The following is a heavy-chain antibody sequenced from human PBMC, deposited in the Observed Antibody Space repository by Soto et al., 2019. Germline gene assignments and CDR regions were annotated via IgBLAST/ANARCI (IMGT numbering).Heavy chain of an antibody. V-gene: IGHV1-2*04. CDR1: GYTFTGYY. J-gene: IGHJ6*03. D-gene: IGHD2-2*01. CDR3: ARGGLGYCSSTSCYDYYYMDV. Sequence: ASVKVSCKASGYTFTGYYMHWGRQAPGQGLEWMGWINPNSGGTNYAQKFQGWVTMTRDTSISTAYMELSRLRSDDTAVYYCARGGLGYCSSTSCYDYYYMDVWGKGTTVTVSS. CDR2: INPNSGGT.